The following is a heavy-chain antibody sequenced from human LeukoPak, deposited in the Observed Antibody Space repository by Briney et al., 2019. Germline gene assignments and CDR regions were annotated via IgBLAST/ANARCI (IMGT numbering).Heavy chain of an antibody. J-gene: IGHJ4*02. Sequence: GGSLRLSCAASGFTSSSYEMNWVRQAPGKGLEWVSYISSSDSTIYYADSVKGRFTISRDNAKNSLYLQMNSLRAEDTAVYYCARDGIYFDYWGQGTLVTVSS. V-gene: IGHV3-48*03. CDR1: GFTSSSYE. CDR2: ISSSDSTI. D-gene: IGHD1-14*01. CDR3: ARDGIYFDY.